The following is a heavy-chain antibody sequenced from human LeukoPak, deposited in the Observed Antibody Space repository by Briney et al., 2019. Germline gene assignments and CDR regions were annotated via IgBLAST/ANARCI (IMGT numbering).Heavy chain of an antibody. J-gene: IGHJ6*03. CDR2: IYPGDSDT. D-gene: IGHD3-3*01. Sequence: GESLKISCKGSGYSFTSYWIGWVRQMPGNGLEWMGIIYPGDSDTRYSPSFQGQVTISADKSISTAYLQWSSLKASDTAMYYCARHRITIFGVVRYMDVWGKGTTVTVSS. CDR3: ARHRITIFGVVRYMDV. V-gene: IGHV5-51*01. CDR1: GYSFTSYW.